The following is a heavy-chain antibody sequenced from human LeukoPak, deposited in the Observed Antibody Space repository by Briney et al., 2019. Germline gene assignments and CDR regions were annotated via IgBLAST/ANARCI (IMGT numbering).Heavy chain of an antibody. CDR2: INHYGST. Sequence: SETLSLTCAVYGGSFSDYYWSWIRQPPGKGLEWIGEINHYGSTNYKPSLKSRVTISVDTSKIQFSLKLTSVTAADTAVFYCARDRLLEDRDYYYYYYMDVWGKGTTVTVSS. V-gene: IGHV4-34*01. CDR3: ARDRLLEDRDYYYYYYMDV. J-gene: IGHJ6*03. D-gene: IGHD3-3*01. CDR1: GGSFSDYY.